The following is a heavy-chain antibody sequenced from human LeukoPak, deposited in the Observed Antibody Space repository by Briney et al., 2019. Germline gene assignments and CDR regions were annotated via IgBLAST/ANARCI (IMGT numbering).Heavy chain of an antibody. Sequence: ASVKVSCKASGYSFNDKYLHWVRQAPGQGLEWMGSINPNSGGTNYAQKFQGRVTMTTDTSMSTAYMELSSLRSEDTAVYYCARGMVRGVIIITWFDPWGQGTLVTVSS. CDR1: GYSFNDKY. CDR2: INPNSGGT. J-gene: IGHJ5*02. V-gene: IGHV1-2*02. D-gene: IGHD3-10*01. CDR3: ARGMVRGVIIITWFDP.